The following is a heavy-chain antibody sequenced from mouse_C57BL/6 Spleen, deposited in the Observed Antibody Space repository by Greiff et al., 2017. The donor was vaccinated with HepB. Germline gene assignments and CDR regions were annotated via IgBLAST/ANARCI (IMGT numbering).Heavy chain of an antibody. Sequence: VQLQQSGAELVKPGASVKISCKASGYAFSSYWMNWVKQRPGKGLEWIGQIYPGDGDTNYNGKFKGKAKLTADKSSSTAYMQLSSLTSEDSAVYFCAKERGHYDYVFAYWGQGTLVTVSA. V-gene: IGHV1-80*01. J-gene: IGHJ3*01. CDR2: IYPGDGDT. D-gene: IGHD2-4*01. CDR3: AKERGHYDYVFAY. CDR1: GYAFSSYW.